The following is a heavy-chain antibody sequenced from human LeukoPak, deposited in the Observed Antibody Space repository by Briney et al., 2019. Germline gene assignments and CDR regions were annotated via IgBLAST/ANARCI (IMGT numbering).Heavy chain of an antibody. D-gene: IGHD3-22*01. CDR1: GFTVSNKY. J-gene: IGHJ3*02. CDR3: ARGLFLSGYLDAFDI. V-gene: IGHV3-53*01. Sequence: PGGSLRLSCAASGFTVSNKYMTWVRQAPGKGLEWVSLIYRDGRTYYADSVKGRCTISRDNPKNTLYLQMNSLRVEDTAMYYCARGLFLSGYLDAFDIWGQGTVVTVSS. CDR2: IYRDGRT.